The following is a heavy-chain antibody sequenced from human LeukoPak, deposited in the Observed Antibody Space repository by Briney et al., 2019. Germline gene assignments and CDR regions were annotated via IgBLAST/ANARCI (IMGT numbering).Heavy chain of an antibody. Sequence: SETLSLTCSVSGASISGDDFFWGWIRQPPGKGLEWIGNIYYSGSTYYNPSLERRISISMDASKNQFSLKLNSVTAADTAVYFCARENFYDPRGYFHLWGRGTLVSVSS. J-gene: IGHJ2*01. V-gene: IGHV4-30-4*01. CDR3: ARENFYDPRGYFHL. CDR1: GASISGDDFF. D-gene: IGHD3-3*01. CDR2: IYYSGST.